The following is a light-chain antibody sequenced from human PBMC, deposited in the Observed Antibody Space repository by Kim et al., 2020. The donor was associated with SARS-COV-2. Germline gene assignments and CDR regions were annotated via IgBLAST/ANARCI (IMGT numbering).Light chain of an antibody. CDR3: QQYYNYPRT. V-gene: IGKV1-8*01. Sequence: SASTGNRVTITCRGSQGISSYLALYQQKPGKAPKLLIYAASTLQSGVPSRFSGSGSGTDFTLTISCLQSEDFATYYCQQYYNYPRTFGQGTKLEI. J-gene: IGKJ2*01. CDR2: AAS. CDR1: QGISSY.